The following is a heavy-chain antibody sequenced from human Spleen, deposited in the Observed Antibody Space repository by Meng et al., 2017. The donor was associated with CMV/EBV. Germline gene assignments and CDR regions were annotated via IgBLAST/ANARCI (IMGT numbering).Heavy chain of an antibody. CDR2: IRYDGSNK. CDR1: GFTFSSYG. CDR3: AKDMGSSSSPNFDY. Sequence: GGSLRLSCAASGFTFSSYGMHWVRQAPGKGLEWVAFIRYDGSNKYYADSVKGRLTISRDNAKNSLYLQMNSLRAEDTALYYCAKDMGSSSSPNFDYWGQGTLVTVSS. J-gene: IGHJ4*02. D-gene: IGHD6-6*01. V-gene: IGHV3-30*02.